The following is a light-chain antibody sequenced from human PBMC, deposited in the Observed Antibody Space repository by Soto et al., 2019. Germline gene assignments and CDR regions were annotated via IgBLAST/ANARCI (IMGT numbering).Light chain of an antibody. CDR2: GNT. J-gene: IGLJ1*01. CDR3: QSYDNTLKGCV. V-gene: IGLV1-40*01. CDR1: SSNIGADYV. Sequence: QSVLTQPPSVSGAPGQRVIISCTGGSSNIGADYVVHWYQQLPGTAPKLLIYGNTNRPSGVPDRFSGSKSGSSASLAITGLQAEDEAEYYCQSYDNTLKGCVFGTGTKLTVL.